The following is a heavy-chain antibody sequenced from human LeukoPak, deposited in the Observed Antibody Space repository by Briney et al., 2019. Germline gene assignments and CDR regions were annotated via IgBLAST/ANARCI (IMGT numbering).Heavy chain of an antibody. CDR1: GCTFSSSP. D-gene: IGHD5-18*01. CDR2: IIPVLNIT. J-gene: IGHJ6*04. V-gene: IGHV1-69*04. CDR3: AKDQGLTAPPPYGLDV. Sequence: ASVKVSCKTSGCTFSSSPIIWLRRAPGQRLEWMGRIIPVLNITTYAQKFQGRVTITADTSTSTVYMELSSLRSEETAVYYCAKDQGLTAPPPYGLDVWGKGTTVIVTS.